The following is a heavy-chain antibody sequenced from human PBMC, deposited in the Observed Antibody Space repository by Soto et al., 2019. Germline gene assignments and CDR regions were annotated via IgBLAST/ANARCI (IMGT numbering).Heavy chain of an antibody. CDR2: ISYDGSNK. CDR1: GFTFSSYA. D-gene: IGHD5-18*01. V-gene: IGHV3-30-3*01. J-gene: IGHJ6*02. CDR3: ARDYSTWIQLWSRVGYYYYGMDV. Sequence: PGGSLRLSCAASGFTFSSYAMHWVRQAPGKGLEWVAVISYDGSNKYYADSVKGRFTISRDNSKNTLYLQMNSLRAGDTAVYYCARDYSTWIQLWSRVGYYYYGMDVWGQGTTVTVSS.